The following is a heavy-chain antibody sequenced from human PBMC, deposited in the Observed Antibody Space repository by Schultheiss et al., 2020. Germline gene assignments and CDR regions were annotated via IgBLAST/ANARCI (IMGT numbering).Heavy chain of an antibody. Sequence: GGSLRLSCAASGFTVSSNYMSWVRQAPGKGLEWVSVIYSGGSTYYADSVKGRFTISRDNSKNTLYLQMNSLRAEDTAVYYCARAGDGPQSEIDYWGQGTLVTVSS. D-gene: IGHD7-27*01. V-gene: IGHV3-66*01. CDR2: IYSGGST. CDR1: GFTVSSNY. CDR3: ARAGDGPQSEIDY. J-gene: IGHJ4*02.